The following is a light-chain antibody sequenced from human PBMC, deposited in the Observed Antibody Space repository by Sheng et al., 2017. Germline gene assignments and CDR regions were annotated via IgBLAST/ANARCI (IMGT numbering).Light chain of an antibody. J-gene: IGKJ2*01. CDR3: QQSHSAPNT. V-gene: IGKV1-39*01. CDR2: ATS. Sequence: DIQMTQSPSSLSASVGDRVTITCRASQSISTYLNWYQQXPGKAPKLLIYATSSLQSGVPSRFSGSGSGTHFTLTISNLQPEDFATYYCQQSHSAPNTFGQGTKVEIK. CDR1: QSISTY.